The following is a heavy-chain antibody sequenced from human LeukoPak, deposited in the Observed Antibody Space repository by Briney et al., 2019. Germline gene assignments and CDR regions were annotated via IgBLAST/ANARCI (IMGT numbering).Heavy chain of an antibody. CDR1: GGSINNYY. CDR2: IYTRGST. Sequence: SETLTLTCTVSGGSINNYYWSWIRQPAGKGLEWIGRIYTRGSTNYNPSLKSRVTMSVDTSKNQFSLKLSSVTAADTAVYYCARGRYCSADICSGGDAFDIWGQGTMVSVSS. J-gene: IGHJ3*02. V-gene: IGHV4-4*07. CDR3: ARGRYCSADICSGGDAFDI. D-gene: IGHD2-15*01.